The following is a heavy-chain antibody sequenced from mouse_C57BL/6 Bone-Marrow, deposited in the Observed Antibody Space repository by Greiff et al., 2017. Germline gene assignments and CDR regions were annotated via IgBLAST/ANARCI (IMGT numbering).Heavy chain of an antibody. CDR1: YFAFMASA. CDR3: ARDEDGYYGGAMDY. Sequence: LKESGAELVRPGSSVKLSCKDSYFAFMASAMHWVKPRPGHGLEWIGSFTMYSDATEYSENFKGKATLTANTSSSTAYMEISSLTSEDSAVYYCARDEDGYYGGAMDYWGQGTSVTVSS. D-gene: IGHD2-3*01. CDR2: FTMYSDAT. J-gene: IGHJ4*01. V-gene: IGHV1-49*01.